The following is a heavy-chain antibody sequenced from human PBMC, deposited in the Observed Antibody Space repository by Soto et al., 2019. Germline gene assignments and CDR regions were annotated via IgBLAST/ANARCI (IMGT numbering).Heavy chain of an antibody. V-gene: IGHV4-59*07. Sequence: SDTLSLTCTVSGGSISSYYWSWIRQPPGKGLEWIGYIYYSGSTNYNPSLKSRVTISVDTSKNQFSLKLSSVTAADTAVYYCASGGRARYYYDSSGYYWTFDYWGQGTLVTVSS. J-gene: IGHJ4*02. CDR3: ASGGRARYYYDSSGYYWTFDY. CDR2: IYYSGST. D-gene: IGHD3-22*01. CDR1: GGSISSYY.